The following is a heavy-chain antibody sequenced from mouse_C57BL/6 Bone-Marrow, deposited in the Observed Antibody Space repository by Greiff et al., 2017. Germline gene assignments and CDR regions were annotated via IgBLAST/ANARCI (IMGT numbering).Heavy chain of an antibody. V-gene: IGHV6-6*01. CDR1: GFNFSDAW. CDR2: IRNKANNHAT. J-gene: IGHJ4*01. Sequence: EVKLMESGGGLVQPGGSMKLSCAASGFNFSDAWMDWVRQSPEKGLEWVAEIRNKANNHATYYAESVKGRFTISRDDSKSSVYLQMNSLSAEDTGIYNCTREALPYYYAMDYWGQGTAVTVSS. CDR3: TREALPYYYAMDY.